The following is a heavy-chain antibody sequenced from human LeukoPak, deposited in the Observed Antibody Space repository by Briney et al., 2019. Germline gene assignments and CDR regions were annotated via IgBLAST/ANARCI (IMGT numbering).Heavy chain of an antibody. D-gene: IGHD2-15*01. CDR1: GFTFSSYG. CDR3: AKDHLYCSGGSCYSYYYGMDV. V-gene: IGHV3-30*18. Sequence: GGSLRLSCAASGFTFSSYGMHWVRQAPGKGLEWVAVISYDGSNKYYADSVKGRFTVSRDNSKNTLYLQMNSLRAEDTAVYYCAKDHLYCSGGSCYSYYYGMDVWGKGTTVTVSS. CDR2: ISYDGSNK. J-gene: IGHJ6*04.